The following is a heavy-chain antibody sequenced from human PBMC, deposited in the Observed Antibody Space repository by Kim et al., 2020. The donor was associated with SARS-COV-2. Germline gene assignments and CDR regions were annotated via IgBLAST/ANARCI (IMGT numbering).Heavy chain of an antibody. D-gene: IGHD2-2*01. CDR1: GDSVSSNSAA. J-gene: IGHJ3*02. V-gene: IGHV6-1*01. CDR3: ARETLDIVVVPAANHDAFDI. Sequence: SQTLSLTCAISGDSVSSNSAAWNWIRQSPSRGLEWLGRTYYRSKWYNDYAVSVKSRITINPDTSKNQFSLQLNSVTPEDTAVYYCARETLDIVVVPAANHDAFDIWGQGTMVTVSS. CDR2: TYYRSKWYN.